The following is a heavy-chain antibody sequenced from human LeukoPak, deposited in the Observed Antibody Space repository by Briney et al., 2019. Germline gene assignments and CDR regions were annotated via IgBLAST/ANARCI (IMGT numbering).Heavy chain of an antibody. CDR3: LRDRVGSTQFDY. V-gene: IGHV3-33*01. Sequence: GGSLRLSCAASGFTFSSYGMHWVRQAPGKGLEGVAVILNDGSQEKYADSVKGRFTIARDNSMNRLYLQRSSLRPEDTAVYYCLRDRVGSTQFDYWGQGTLVTVSS. CDR1: GFTFSSYG. D-gene: IGHD5/OR15-5a*01. J-gene: IGHJ4*02. CDR2: ILNDGSQE.